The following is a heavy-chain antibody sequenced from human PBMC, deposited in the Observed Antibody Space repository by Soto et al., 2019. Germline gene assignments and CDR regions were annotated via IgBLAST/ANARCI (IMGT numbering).Heavy chain of an antibody. Sequence: QVQLVESGGGLVKPEGSLRLSCAASGFTFSDYYMSWIRQAPGKGREWVSSISSSGSTIYYADSVKGRFTISRDNAKNSLYLQMNSLRAEDTAVYYCARAGREVPTIDSYYYGLDVWGQGTTVTVSS. CDR2: ISSSGSTI. V-gene: IGHV3-11*01. CDR1: GFTFSDYY. J-gene: IGHJ6*02. CDR3: ARAGREVPTIDSYYYGLDV. D-gene: IGHD5-12*01.